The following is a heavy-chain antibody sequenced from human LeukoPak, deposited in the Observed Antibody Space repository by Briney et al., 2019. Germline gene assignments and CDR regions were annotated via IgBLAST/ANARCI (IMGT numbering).Heavy chain of an antibody. CDR3: ARAGYSNRWDGVDY. CDR1: GYTFTNYW. J-gene: IGHJ4*02. D-gene: IGHD2/OR15-2a*01. CDR2: IYPGDSDT. Sequence: GESLKISCKGSGYTFTNYWIGWVRQMPGKGLEFMGIIYPGDSDTRYSPSFQGQVAISVDKSINTAYLQWSSLKASDSAMYYCARAGYSNRWDGVDYWGQGTLVTVSS. V-gene: IGHV5-51*01.